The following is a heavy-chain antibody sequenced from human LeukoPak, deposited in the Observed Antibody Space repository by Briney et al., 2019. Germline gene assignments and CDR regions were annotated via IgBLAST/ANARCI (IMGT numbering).Heavy chain of an antibody. Sequence: GASVKVSCKASGYTFTSYGISWVRQAPGQGLEWMGWISAYNGNTNYAQKLQGRVTMTTDTSTSTAYMELRSLRSDDTAVYYCARDSSGDSGYDSGPYYFDYWGQGTLVTVSS. CDR2: ISAYNGNT. CDR3: ARDSSGDSGYDSGPYYFDY. V-gene: IGHV1-18*01. D-gene: IGHD5-12*01. J-gene: IGHJ4*02. CDR1: GYTFTSYG.